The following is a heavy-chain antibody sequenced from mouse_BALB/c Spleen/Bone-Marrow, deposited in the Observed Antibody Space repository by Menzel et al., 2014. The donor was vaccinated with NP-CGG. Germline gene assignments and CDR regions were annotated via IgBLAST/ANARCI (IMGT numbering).Heavy chain of an antibody. CDR2: IWAGGST. CDR1: GISLTTYG. V-gene: IGHV2-9*02. J-gene: IGHJ2*01. D-gene: IGHD2-4*01. CDR3: ARAHYDYVRCVY. Sequence: VQRVVPGPGLESPSQSLSITCTVSGISLTTYGVHWVRQPPGKGLEWLGVIWAGGSTNYNSALMSRLRNSKDNSKSQVFLKMNSLQTDDTAMYCCARAHYDYVRCVYWGQGTPVTGSS.